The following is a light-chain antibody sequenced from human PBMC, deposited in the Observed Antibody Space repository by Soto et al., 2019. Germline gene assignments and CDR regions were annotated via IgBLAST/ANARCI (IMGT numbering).Light chain of an antibody. CDR2: GAS. V-gene: IGKV3-15*01. CDR3: RQYNDWPPYT. CDR1: QSVGSG. J-gene: IGKJ2*01. Sequence: DIVMTQSPAALSVSPGERATLSCRASQSVGSGLGWYQQKPDQAPRLLIYGASTRDTGIPARFSGSGSGTEFTLTISSLQSEDYAVYYCRQYNDWPPYTFGQGTKVEIK.